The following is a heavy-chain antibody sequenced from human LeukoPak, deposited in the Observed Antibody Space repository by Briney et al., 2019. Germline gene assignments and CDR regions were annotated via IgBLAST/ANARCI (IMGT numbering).Heavy chain of an antibody. D-gene: IGHD6-13*01. J-gene: IGHJ4*02. Sequence: GGSLRLSRAASGFTVSSNYMSWVRQAPGKGLEWVSVIYSGGSTYYADSVKGRFTISRDNSKNTLYLQMNSLRAEDTAVYYCARRLHSSWYADWGQGTLVTVSS. CDR2: IYSGGST. CDR1: GFTVSSNY. V-gene: IGHV3-66*01. CDR3: ARRLHSSWYAD.